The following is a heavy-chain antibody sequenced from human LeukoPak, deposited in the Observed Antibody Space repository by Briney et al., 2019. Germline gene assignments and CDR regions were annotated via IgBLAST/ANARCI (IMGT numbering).Heavy chain of an antibody. CDR3: AKSRRSIAAAASFDY. J-gene: IGHJ4*02. Sequence: QTGGSLRLSCAASGFTFSSYGMHWVRQAPGQGLEWVAVISYDGSNKYYADSVKGRFTISRDNSKNTLYLQMNSLRAEDTAVYYCAKSRRSIAAAASFDYWGQGTLVTVSS. CDR1: GFTFSSYG. V-gene: IGHV3-30*18. CDR2: ISYDGSNK. D-gene: IGHD6-13*01.